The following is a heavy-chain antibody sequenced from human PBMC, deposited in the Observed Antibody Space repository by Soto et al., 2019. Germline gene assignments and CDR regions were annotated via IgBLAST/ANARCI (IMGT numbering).Heavy chain of an antibody. CDR1: GGTFSGHA. CDR3: ARGPNWGYRFDS. D-gene: IGHD7-27*01. V-gene: IGHV1-69*06. CDR2: LIPLFGTT. Sequence: QVQLVQSGAEVKKPGSSVKVSCEASGGTFSGHAISWVRQAPGQGPEWMGGLIPLFGTTHHAQNFQERLTIPADKSTSTAYMELTSLRFEDTAIYYCARGPNWGYRFDSWGQGTLVTVSS. J-gene: IGHJ4*02.